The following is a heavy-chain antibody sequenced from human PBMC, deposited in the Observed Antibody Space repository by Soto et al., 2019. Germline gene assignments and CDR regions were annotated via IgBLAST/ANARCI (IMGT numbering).Heavy chain of an antibody. CDR2: ISPNNDAT. J-gene: IGHJ4*02. CDR1: GYTFTGYY. D-gene: IGHD1-20*01. V-gene: IGHV1-2*02. Sequence: ASVKVSCKAAGYTFTGYYIHWVRQAPGQGLEWMGWISPNNDATNHTQKFQGRVTMTRDTSINTAYMELSRLRSDDTAVYYCARHNNSLDYWGQGTLVTVSS. CDR3: ARHNNSLDY.